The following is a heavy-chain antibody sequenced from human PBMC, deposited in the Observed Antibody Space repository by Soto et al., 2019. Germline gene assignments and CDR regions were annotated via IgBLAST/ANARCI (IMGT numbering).Heavy chain of an antibody. J-gene: IGHJ6*02. Sequence: QVQLVESGGGVVQPGRSLRLSCAASGFTFSSYGMHWVRQAPGKGLEWVAVIWYDGSNKYYADSVKGRFTISRDNSKNTLYLQMNSLRAEDTAVYYCARARETDRSWFGELSPDYYYYYGMDVWGQGSTVTVSS. V-gene: IGHV3-33*01. CDR1: GFTFSSYG. CDR2: IWYDGSNK. D-gene: IGHD3-10*01. CDR3: ARARETDRSWFGELSPDYYYYYGMDV.